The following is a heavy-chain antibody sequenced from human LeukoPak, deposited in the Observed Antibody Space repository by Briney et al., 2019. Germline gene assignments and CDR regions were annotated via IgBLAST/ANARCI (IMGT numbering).Heavy chain of an antibody. CDR1: GDSITNNDYY. CDR2: IYYSGSP. V-gene: IGHV4-39*01. Sequence: TLSLTCTVSGDSITNNDYYWGWIRQPPGKGLEWIASIYYSGSPYYTPSLKSRATISVDTSRNQFSLQLTSVTATDTAMYFCAGHLMTPAGLRWFDPWGQGILVIVSS. D-gene: IGHD2-2*01. J-gene: IGHJ5*02. CDR3: AGHLMTPAGLRWFDP.